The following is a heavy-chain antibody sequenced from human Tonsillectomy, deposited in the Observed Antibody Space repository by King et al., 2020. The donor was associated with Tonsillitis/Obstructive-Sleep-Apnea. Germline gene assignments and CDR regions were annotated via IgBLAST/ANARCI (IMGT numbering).Heavy chain of an antibody. V-gene: IGHV3-33*01. D-gene: IGHD6-19*01. CDR1: GFTFSSYG. J-gene: IGHJ4*02. CDR2: IWYDGSNK. CDR3: ARDGQWLAGDDGWYFDY. Sequence: VQLVESGGGVVQPGRSLRLSCAASGFTFSSYGMHWVRQAPGKGLEWVAVIWYDGSNKYYADSVKGRFTISRDNSKNTLYLQMNSLRAEDTAVYYCARDGQWLAGDDGWYFDYWGQGTLVTVSS.